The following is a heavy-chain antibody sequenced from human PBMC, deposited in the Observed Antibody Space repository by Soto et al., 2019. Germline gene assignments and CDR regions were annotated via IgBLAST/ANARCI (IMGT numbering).Heavy chain of an antibody. V-gene: IGHV3-23*01. J-gene: IGHJ4*02. CDR3: AKVGQDIVVLPAAHFDY. CDR1: GFTFSSYA. CDR2: ISGSGGRT. D-gene: IGHD2-2*01. Sequence: GGSLRLSCAASGFTFSSYAMSWLRQAPGKGLEWVSAISGSGGRTYYADSVKGRFTISRDNSKNTLYLQMNSLRAEDTAVYYCAKVGQDIVVLPAAHFDYWGQGTLVTVSS.